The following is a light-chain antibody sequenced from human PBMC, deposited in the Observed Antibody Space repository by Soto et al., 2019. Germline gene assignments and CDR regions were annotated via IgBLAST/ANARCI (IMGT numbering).Light chain of an antibody. CDR2: GAS. J-gene: IGKJ4*01. CDR3: QQNNKWPPVT. CDR1: QTFSTG. Sequence: EVVKTQSPAAVSVFPGESATLSCRASQTFSTGLAWYQQKPGQAPRLLIYGASTRATGVPDRFSGGGSGTEFTLTISSLQSEDFAFYYCQQNNKWPPVTFGGGTKVEIK. V-gene: IGKV3-15*01.